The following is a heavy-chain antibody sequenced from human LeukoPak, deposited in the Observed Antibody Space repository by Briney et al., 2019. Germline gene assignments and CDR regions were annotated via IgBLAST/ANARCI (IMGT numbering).Heavy chain of an antibody. D-gene: IGHD5-18*01. V-gene: IGHV4-31*03. CDR2: IYYSGST. CDR1: GGPISSGGYY. J-gene: IGHJ6*02. Sequence: SQTLSLTCTVSGGPISSGGYYWSWIRQHPGKGLEWIGYIYYSGSTYYNPSLKSRVTISVDTSENQFSLKLSSVTAADTAVYYCAITRNIAMPISYYYYGVDVWGQGTTVIVSS. CDR3: AITRNIAMPISYYYYGVDV.